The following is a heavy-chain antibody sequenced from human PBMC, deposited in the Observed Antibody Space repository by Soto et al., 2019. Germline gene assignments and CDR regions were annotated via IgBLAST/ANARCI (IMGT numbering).Heavy chain of an antibody. CDR3: AKGFRNYWAFDY. J-gene: IGHJ4*02. D-gene: IGHD1-7*01. Sequence: ESGGGVVQPGRSLRLSCAASGFSFSTYGMHWVRRAQGKGLEWVAFISNDGSNKYYADSVKGRFTISRDNSKNTLYLQMNSLRAEDTAVYYCAKGFRNYWAFDYWGQGTLVTVSS. CDR2: ISNDGSNK. V-gene: IGHV3-30*18. CDR1: GFSFSTYG.